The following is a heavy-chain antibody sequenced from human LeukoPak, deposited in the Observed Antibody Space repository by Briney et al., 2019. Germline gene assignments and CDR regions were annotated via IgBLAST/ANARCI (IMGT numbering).Heavy chain of an antibody. D-gene: IGHD3-22*01. V-gene: IGHV1-46*01. CDR3: AADRYDSSGYYHFDY. J-gene: IGHJ4*02. CDR2: INPSGGNT. Sequence: ASVKVSCKASGYTFTSYYMHWVRQAPGQGPEWMGIINPSGGNTNYAQKFQERVTITRDMSTSTAYMELSSLRSEDTAVYYCAADRYDSSGYYHFDYWGQGTLVTVSS. CDR1: GYTFTSYY.